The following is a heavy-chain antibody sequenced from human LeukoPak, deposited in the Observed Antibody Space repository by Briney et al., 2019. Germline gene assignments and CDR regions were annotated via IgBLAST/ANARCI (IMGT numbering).Heavy chain of an antibody. CDR2: IYYSGST. CDR3: ARAPYCSSTSCYPGGYYYGMDV. J-gene: IGHJ6*02. CDR1: GGSISSGDYY. D-gene: IGHD2-2*01. Sequence: SETLSLTCTVSGGSISSGDYYWSWIRQPPGKGLEWIGYIYYSGSTYYNPSLKSRVTISVDASKNQFSLKLSPVTAADTAVYYCARAPYCSSTSCYPGGYYYGMDVWGQGTTVTVSS. V-gene: IGHV4-30-4*01.